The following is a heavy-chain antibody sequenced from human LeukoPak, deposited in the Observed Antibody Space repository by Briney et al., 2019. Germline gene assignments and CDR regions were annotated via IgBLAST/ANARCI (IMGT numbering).Heavy chain of an antibody. CDR3: ARGRVRIAVAVDYFDY. CDR2: INHSGST. V-gene: IGHV4-34*01. CDR1: GGSFSGYY. J-gene: IGHJ4*02. D-gene: IGHD6-19*01. Sequence: SETLSLTCAVYGGSFSGYYWSWIRQPPGKGLEWIGEINHSGSTNYNPSLKSRVTISVVTSKNQFSLKLSSVTAADTAVYYCARGRVRIAVAVDYFDYWGQGTLVTVSS.